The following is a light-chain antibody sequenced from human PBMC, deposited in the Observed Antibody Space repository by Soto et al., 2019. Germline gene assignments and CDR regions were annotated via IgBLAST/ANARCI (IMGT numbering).Light chain of an antibody. CDR3: GTWDDSLSGAV. CDR1: SSNIGNNY. CDR2: DNE. J-gene: IGLJ3*02. Sequence: QSVLTQPPSVSAAPGQKVTISCSGSSSNIGNNYVSWYQQLPGTAPKLLIFDNEKRPSGIPDRFSGSKSGTAATLGITGLQTGDEADYYCGTWDDSLSGAVFGGGTKVTVL. V-gene: IGLV1-51*01.